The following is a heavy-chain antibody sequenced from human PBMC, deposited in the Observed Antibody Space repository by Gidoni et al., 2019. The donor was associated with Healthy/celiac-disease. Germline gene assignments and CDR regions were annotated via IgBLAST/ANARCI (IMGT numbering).Heavy chain of an antibody. J-gene: IGHJ4*02. Sequence: EVQLLESGGGLVQPGGSLRLSCAASGFPFSSYAMSWVRQAPGKGLEWVSAISGSGGSTYYADSVKGRFTISRDNSKNTLYLQMNSLRAEDTAVYYCAKDRGHQYYFDYWGQGTLVTVSS. CDR1: GFPFSSYA. CDR3: AKDRGHQYYFDY. V-gene: IGHV3-23*01. D-gene: IGHD2-2*01. CDR2: ISGSGGST.